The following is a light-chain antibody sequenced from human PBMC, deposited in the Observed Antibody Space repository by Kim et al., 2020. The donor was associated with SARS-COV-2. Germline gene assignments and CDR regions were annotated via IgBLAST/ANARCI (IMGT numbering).Light chain of an antibody. CDR3: QTWGTTVV. CDR2: VNSDGSH. CDR1: SGHITYA. V-gene: IGLV4-69*01. J-gene: IGLJ2*01. Sequence: GASVNLPCTPSSGHITYAIAWHQHQPEKRPRYLMKVNSDGSHNKGDGIPDRFSGSSSGADRYLTISSLQSEDEADYYCQTWGTTVVFGGGTQLTVL.